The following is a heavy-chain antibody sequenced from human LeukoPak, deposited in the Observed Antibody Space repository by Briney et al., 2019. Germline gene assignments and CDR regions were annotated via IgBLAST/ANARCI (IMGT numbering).Heavy chain of an antibody. CDR1: GFSFSSYA. J-gene: IGHJ4*02. CDR3: AKYRTTDYFDF. Sequence: GGSLRLSCAASGFSFSSYAMSWVRQAPGKGLEWVSSISSTSNYIYYADSVKGRFTISRDNAKNSLYLQMNSLRAEDTSVYYCAKYRTTDYFDFWGQGTLVTVSS. CDR2: ISSTSNYI. D-gene: IGHD1-1*01. V-gene: IGHV3-21*01.